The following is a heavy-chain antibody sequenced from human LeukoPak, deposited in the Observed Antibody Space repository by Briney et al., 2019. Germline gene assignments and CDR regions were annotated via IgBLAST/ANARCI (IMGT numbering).Heavy chain of an antibody. V-gene: IGHV3-49*04. CDR2: IRSKAYGGTT. J-gene: IGHJ4*02. CDR1: GFTFGDCA. CDR3: TREPDSSGYYYEN. Sequence: GGSLRLSCTASGFTFGDCAMSWVRQAPGKGLEWVGFIRSKAYGGTTEYAASVKGRFTISRDDSKSIAYLQMNSLKTEDTAVYYCTREPDSSGYYYENWGQGTLVTVSS. D-gene: IGHD3-22*01.